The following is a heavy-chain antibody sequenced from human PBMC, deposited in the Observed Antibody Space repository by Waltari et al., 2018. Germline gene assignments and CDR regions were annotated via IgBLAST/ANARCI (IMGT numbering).Heavy chain of an antibody. CDR2: IGTGDGNT. D-gene: IGHD5-12*01. V-gene: IGHV1-3*04. CDR3: ARGYSTTYHDY. Sequence: QVQLVQSGAEVKKPGSSVKVSCKASGGTFSSYAISWVRQAPGQGLEWLGYIGTGDGNTAYSPKIQGRLTITKDTSATTVYMELSSLGFEDTAMYYCARGYSTTYHDYWGQGALVTVSS. CDR1: GGTFSSYA. J-gene: IGHJ4*02.